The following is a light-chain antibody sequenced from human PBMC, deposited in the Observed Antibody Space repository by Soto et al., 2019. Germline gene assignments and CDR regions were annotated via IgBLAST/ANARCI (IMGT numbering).Light chain of an antibody. CDR2: DVN. Sequence: QSVLTQPASVSGSPGQSITISCTGTSSDIGAYNFVSWYQQHPGKAPKLMLYDVNIQPSGVSNRFSGSKSGNTASLTISGLQAEDEADYYCTSWTTSTTMIFGGVTKLTVL. CDR3: TSWTTSTTMI. V-gene: IGLV2-14*03. CDR1: SSDIGAYNF. J-gene: IGLJ2*01.